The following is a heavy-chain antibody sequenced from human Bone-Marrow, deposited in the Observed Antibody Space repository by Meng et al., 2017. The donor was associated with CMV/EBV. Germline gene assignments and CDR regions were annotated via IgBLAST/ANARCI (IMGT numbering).Heavy chain of an antibody. D-gene: IGHD3-10*01. Sequence: GESLKISCAASGFTFSSYAMHWVRQASGKGLEWVGRIRSKANSYATAYAASVKGRFTISRDDSKNTAYLQMNSLKTEDTAVYYCTADMVRGVIGYDAFDIWGQGTMVTVSS. V-gene: IGHV3-73*01. CDR1: GFTFSSYA. CDR3: TADMVRGVIGYDAFDI. J-gene: IGHJ3*02. CDR2: IRSKANSYAT.